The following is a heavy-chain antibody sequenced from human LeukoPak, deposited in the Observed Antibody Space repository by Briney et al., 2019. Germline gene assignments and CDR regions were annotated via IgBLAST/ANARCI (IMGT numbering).Heavy chain of an antibody. CDR3: ATRYSSGWYWYFDY. J-gene: IGHJ4*02. Sequence: PGGSLRLSCAASGFTFSSYEMNWVRQAPGKGLEWVSYISSSGSTIYYADSVKGRFTISRDNAKNSLYLQMNSLRAEDTAVYYCATRYSSGWYWYFDYWGQGTLVTVS. V-gene: IGHV3-48*03. CDR2: ISSSGSTI. D-gene: IGHD6-19*01. CDR1: GFTFSSYE.